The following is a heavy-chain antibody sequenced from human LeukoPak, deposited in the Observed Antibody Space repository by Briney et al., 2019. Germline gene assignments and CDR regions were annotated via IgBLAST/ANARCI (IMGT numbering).Heavy chain of an antibody. J-gene: IGHJ5*02. D-gene: IGHD2-21*01. Sequence: ASVKVSCKASGYTFTGYYLLWVRQAPGQGLEWMGWINTNNGYPTYAQGFRGRFVFSFDTSVSTAYLQINSLKAGDPAVYYCARALPSSVSCYSCYLSAWGQGTLVTVSS. CDR3: ARALPSSVSCYSCYLSA. CDR2: INTNNGYP. V-gene: IGHV7-4-1*02. CDR1: GYTFTGYY.